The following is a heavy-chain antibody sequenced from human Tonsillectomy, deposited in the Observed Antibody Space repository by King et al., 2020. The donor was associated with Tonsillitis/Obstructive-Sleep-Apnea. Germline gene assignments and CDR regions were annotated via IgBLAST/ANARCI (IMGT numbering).Heavy chain of an antibody. D-gene: IGHD6-19*01. CDR3: TTGGWY. CDR1: GFTFSNAW. CDR2: IKNKTDCGTT. Sequence: VQLVESGGGLVKPGGSLRLSCAAAGFTFSNAWMSWVRPAPGKGLEWGCHIKNKTDCGTTDYAAPVKGRFTISRDDSKNTLYLQMNSLKTEDTAVYFCTTGGWYWGQGTLVTVSS. V-gene: IGHV3-15*01. J-gene: IGHJ4*02.